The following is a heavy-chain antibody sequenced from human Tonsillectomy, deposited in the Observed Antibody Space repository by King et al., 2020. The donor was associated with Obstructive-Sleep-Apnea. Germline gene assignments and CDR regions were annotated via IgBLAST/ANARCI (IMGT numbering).Heavy chain of an antibody. D-gene: IGHD3-9*01. CDR3: ARVDRVLTGYPAFDY. Sequence: TLKESGPVLVKPTETLTLPCTVSGFSLSNARMGVSCIRQPPGKALEWLSHIFSNDEKAYSTSLKSRPTLSKDTSKSQVVLTMTNMDPLDTATYYCARVDRVLTGYPAFDYWGQGTLVTVSS. CDR2: IFSNDEK. J-gene: IGHJ4*02. V-gene: IGHV2-26*01. CDR1: GFSLSNARMG.